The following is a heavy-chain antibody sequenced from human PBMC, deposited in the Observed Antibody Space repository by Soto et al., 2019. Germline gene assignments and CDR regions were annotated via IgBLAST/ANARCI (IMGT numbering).Heavy chain of an antibody. D-gene: IGHD4-17*01. CDR3: ALTTVTTNDYYYGMDV. CDR1: CGSISSGGYY. V-gene: IGHV4-31*03. CDR2: IYYSGST. J-gene: IGHJ6*02. Sequence: NPSETLSLTCTVSCGSISSGGYYWSWVRQYPGKGLEWIGNIYYSGSTSSHQPLNSRGIISVSAAKNQFSLKLSSVTAADTAVYYCALTTVTTNDYYYGMDVWGQGTTVTVSS.